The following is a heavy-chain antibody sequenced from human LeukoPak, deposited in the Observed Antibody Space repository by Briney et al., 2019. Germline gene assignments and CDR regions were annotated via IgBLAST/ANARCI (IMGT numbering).Heavy chain of an antibody. CDR1: GFTFSDYY. V-gene: IGHV3-11*01. CDR2: ISSSGRPI. CDR3: AREVGIRYPPDY. Sequence: GGSLRLSCAASGFTFSDYYMSWIRQAPGKGLEGVSDISSSGRPIYYADSVKGRFTISRDNAKNSLYLQMNSLRAEDTAVYFFAREVGIRYPPDYWGQGTLVTVSS. D-gene: IGHD3-9*01. J-gene: IGHJ4*02.